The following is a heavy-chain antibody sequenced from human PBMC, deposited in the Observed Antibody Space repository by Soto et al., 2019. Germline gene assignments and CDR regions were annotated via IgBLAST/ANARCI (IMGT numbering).Heavy chain of an antibody. D-gene: IGHD1-7*01. CDR2: MSGSSSTT. V-gene: IGHV3-23*01. Sequence: GGSLRLSCATSGLTFSNYAMSWVRQAPGGGLEWVSSMSGSSSTTYYADSVRGRFTISRDRSKDTLYLQMSSLRAEDTALYYCAKNQERELPRVIDFWGQGTLVTVS. CDR1: GLTFSNYA. J-gene: IGHJ4*02. CDR3: AKNQERELPRVIDF.